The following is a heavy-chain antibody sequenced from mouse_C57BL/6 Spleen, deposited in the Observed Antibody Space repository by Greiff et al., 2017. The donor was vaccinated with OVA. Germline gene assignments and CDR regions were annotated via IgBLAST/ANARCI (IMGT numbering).Heavy chain of an antibody. D-gene: IGHD1-1*01. V-gene: IGHV1-26*01. J-gene: IGHJ1*03. CDR1: GYTFTDYY. CDR2: INPNNGGT. CDR3: ARRTTVVRGWYFDV. Sequence: EVQLQQSGPELVKPGASVKISCKASGYTFTDYYMNWVKQSHGKSLEWIGDINPNNGGTSYNQKFKGKATLTVDKSSSTAYMELRSLTSEDSAVYYCARRTTVVRGWYFDVWGTGTTVTVSS.